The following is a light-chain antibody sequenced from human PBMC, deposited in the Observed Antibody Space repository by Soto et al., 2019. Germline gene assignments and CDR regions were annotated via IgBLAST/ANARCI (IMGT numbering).Light chain of an antibody. CDR2: GAN. Sequence: DIHLTQSPSVLRSAVGDRVTITFRASQDISSYLAWYQQKPGRAPELLIHGANSLHSGVPSRFSGSGSGTEFSLTISSLQPEDFATYYCQQLNSYPLSFGGGTKVDIK. CDR3: QQLNSYPLS. V-gene: IGKV1-9*01. J-gene: IGKJ4*01. CDR1: QDISSY.